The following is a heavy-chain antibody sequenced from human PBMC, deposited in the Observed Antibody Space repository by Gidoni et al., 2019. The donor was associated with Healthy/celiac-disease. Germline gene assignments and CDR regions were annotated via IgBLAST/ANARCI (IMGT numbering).Heavy chain of an antibody. V-gene: IGHV1-18*04. Sequence: QVQLVQSGAGVKKPGAAVKVSCQASGCTFTSYGLSWVRQAPGQGLDVMGLISAYNGNTHYAQKLQGIATMTTDTSTSTAYMELRTLRSADTAVYYCARISGSYYYYYCMDVWGQGTTVTVSS. CDR1: GCTFTSYG. J-gene: IGHJ6*02. CDR2: ISAYNGNT. CDR3: ARISGSYYYYYCMDV. D-gene: IGHD3-10*01.